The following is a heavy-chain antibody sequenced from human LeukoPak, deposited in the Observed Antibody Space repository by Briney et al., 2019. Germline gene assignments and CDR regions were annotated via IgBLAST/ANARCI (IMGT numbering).Heavy chain of an antibody. CDR2: INAGNGNT. Sequence: GASVKVSYKASGYTFTSYAMHWVRQAPGQRLEWMGWINAGNGNTKYSQKFQGRVTITRDTSASTAYMELSSLRSDDTAVYYCARGHYRDAFDIWGQGTMVTVSS. CDR3: ARGHYRDAFDI. CDR1: GYTFTSYA. V-gene: IGHV1-3*01. J-gene: IGHJ3*02. D-gene: IGHD1-26*01.